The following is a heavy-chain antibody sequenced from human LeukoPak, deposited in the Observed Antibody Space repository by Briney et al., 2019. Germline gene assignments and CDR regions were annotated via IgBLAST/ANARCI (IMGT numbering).Heavy chain of an antibody. CDR2: INHSGST. J-gene: IGHJ4*02. Sequence: SETLSLTCAVYGGSFSGYYWSWIRQPPGKGLEWIGEINHSGSTNYNPSLKSRFTISVDTSKNQFSLKLSSVTAADTAVYYCARGPYYYDSSGYYRHWGQGTLVTVSS. V-gene: IGHV4-34*01. CDR1: GGSFSGYY. CDR3: ARGPYYYDSSGYYRH. D-gene: IGHD3-22*01.